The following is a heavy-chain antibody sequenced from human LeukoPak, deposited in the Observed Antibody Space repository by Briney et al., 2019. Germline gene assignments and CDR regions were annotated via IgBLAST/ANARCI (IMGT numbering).Heavy chain of an antibody. CDR3: ATFTPQHSEGCYWYFAS. J-gene: IGHJ4*02. D-gene: IGHD1-26*01. Sequence: GGSLRLSCTASGFTFTSSSMNWVRQTPGKGLEWVSYISDSSDTISYADSVKGRFTISRDNAKNSLYLQMNSLRAEDTAVYYCATFTPQHSEGCYWYFASWGQGTLVTVSS. V-gene: IGHV3-48*04. CDR2: ISDSSDTI. CDR1: GFTFTSSS.